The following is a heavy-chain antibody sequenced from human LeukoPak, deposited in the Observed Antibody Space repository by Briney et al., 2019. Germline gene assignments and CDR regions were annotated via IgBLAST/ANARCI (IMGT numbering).Heavy chain of an antibody. CDR2: ISGSGGTT. Sequence: GGSLRLSCAASEFTFSSFAMSWVRQAPGKGLEWVSAISGSGGTTFYSDSVKGRFTISRDNSKNTLFLQMNSLRDEDTAVYYCANLGPPGRDHYLESWGQGTLVTVSS. J-gene: IGHJ4*02. CDR3: ANLGPPGRDHYLES. CDR1: EFTFSSFA. V-gene: IGHV3-23*01. D-gene: IGHD5-24*01.